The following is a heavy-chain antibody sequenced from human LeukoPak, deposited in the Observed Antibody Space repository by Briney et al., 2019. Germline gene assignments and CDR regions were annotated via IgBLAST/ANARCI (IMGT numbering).Heavy chain of an antibody. CDR2: INHSGTT. CDR1: GGSFSGYY. V-gene: IGHV4-34*01. CDR3: ASGSAPGH. Sequence: SETLSLTCAVYGGSFSGYYWSWIRQPPGKGLEWIGEINHSGTTNDNPSLKSRVTISVDTSKIQFSLKLSSVTAADTAVYYCASGSAPGHWGQGTLVTVSS. D-gene: IGHD1-26*01. J-gene: IGHJ4*02.